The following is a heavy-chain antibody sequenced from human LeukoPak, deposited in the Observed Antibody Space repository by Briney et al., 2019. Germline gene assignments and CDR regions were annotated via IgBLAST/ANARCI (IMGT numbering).Heavy chain of an antibody. V-gene: IGHV1-58*01. CDR1: GFTFSSSA. CDR3: AADHDGYSPDYYYYMDV. D-gene: IGHD5-24*01. Sequence: SVKVSCKASGFTFSSSAVQWGRQARGQRLEWIGWIVVASGYTNYAQKFQERVTITRDMSTTTAYMELSSLRSEDTAVYYCAADHDGYSPDYYYYMDVWGTGTTVTVSS. CDR2: IVVASGYT. J-gene: IGHJ6*03.